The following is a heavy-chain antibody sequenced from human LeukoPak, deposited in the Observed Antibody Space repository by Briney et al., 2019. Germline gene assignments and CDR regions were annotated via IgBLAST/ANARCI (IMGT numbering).Heavy chain of an antibody. CDR1: GGSFSGYY. V-gene: IGHV4-34*01. Sequence: SETLSLTCAVYGGSFSGYYWTWIRQTPEKGLEWIGEMNPSGSTSYNPSLKSRVTISVDTSKNQFSLKLSSVTAADTAVNYCARGRQDVTMIVVVMTAVSYYLDVWGKGTTVTVS. CDR2: MNPSGST. J-gene: IGHJ6*03. D-gene: IGHD3-22*01. CDR3: ARGRQDVTMIVVVMTAVSYYLDV.